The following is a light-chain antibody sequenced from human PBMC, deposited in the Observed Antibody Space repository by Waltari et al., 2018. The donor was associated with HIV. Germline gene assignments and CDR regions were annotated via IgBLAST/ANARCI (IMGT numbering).Light chain of an antibody. J-gene: IGLJ3*02. Sequence: QPPSVSGAPPQRVTISCSGSHSNIGNNAVNWYQQLPGKAPKLLIYYNDLLPSGVSDRFSGSRSGTSASLAISGLQSEDEAHYYCASWDDRLNGWVFGGGTQLTVL. CDR3: ASWDDRLNGWV. CDR2: YND. CDR1: HSNIGNNA. V-gene: IGLV1-36*01.